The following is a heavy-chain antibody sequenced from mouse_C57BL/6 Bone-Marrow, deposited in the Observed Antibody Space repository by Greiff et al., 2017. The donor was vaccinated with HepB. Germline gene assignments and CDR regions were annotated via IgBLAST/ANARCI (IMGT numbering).Heavy chain of an antibody. Sequence: QVQLKQSGAELAKPGASVKLSCKASGYTFTSYWMHWVKQRPGQGLEWIGYINPSSGYTKYNQKFKDKATLTADKYSSTAYMQLSSLTYEDSAVYYCAREGIYDGYYGLYYFDYWGQGTTLTVSS. CDR3: AREGIYDGYYGLYYFDY. V-gene: IGHV1-7*01. D-gene: IGHD2-3*01. CDR2: INPSSGYT. J-gene: IGHJ2*01. CDR1: GYTFTSYW.